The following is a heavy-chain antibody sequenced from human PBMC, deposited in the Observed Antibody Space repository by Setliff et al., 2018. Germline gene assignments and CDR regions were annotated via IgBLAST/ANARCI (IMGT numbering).Heavy chain of an antibody. CDR1: GSSLTTPSVG. V-gene: IGHV2-5*02. D-gene: IGHD3-10*01. Sequence: GSGPTLVNPTQTLTLTCSFSGSSLTTPSVGVGWVRQPPGKALEWLALISWDDDDRYSPSLKNRVTLTKDTSKNQVVLTMSNVDPVDTATYYCAHIMGRVWDYWGPGTLVTVSS. CDR3: AHIMGRVWDY. J-gene: IGHJ4*02. CDR2: ISWDDDD.